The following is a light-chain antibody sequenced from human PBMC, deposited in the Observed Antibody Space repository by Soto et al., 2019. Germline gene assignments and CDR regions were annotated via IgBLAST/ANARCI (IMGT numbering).Light chain of an antibody. Sequence: QSALTQPASVSGSPGQSITIPCTGTSSDVGGYNYVSWYQQHPGKAPKLMIYDVSNRPSGVSNRFSGSKSGNPASLTISGLQAEDEADYYCSSYTSSSTLVFGGGTKLTVL. V-gene: IGLV2-14*03. CDR1: SSDVGGYNY. J-gene: IGLJ2*01. CDR3: SSYTSSSTLV. CDR2: DVS.